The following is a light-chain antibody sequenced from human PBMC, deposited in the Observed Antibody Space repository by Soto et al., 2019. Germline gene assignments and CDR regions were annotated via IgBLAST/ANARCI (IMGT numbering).Light chain of an antibody. CDR1: QSFSRSY. Sequence: EIVLTQSPGTLSLSPGERATLSCRASQSFSRSYLAWYQRKPGQAPRLLLYGVSTRATGVPDRFSGSGSGTEFTLTISELEPEDFALYYCQHYGSLWTFGQGTKLEIK. CDR3: QHYGSLWT. CDR2: GVS. J-gene: IGKJ1*01. V-gene: IGKV3-20*01.